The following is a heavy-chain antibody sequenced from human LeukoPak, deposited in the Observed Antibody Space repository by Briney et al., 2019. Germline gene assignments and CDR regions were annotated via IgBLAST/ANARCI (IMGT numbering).Heavy chain of an antibody. Sequence: GGSLRLSCAASGFTFSSYGMHWVRQAPGKGLEWVAFIRYDGSNKYYADSAKGRFTISRDNSKNTLYLQMNSLRAEDTAVYYCAKTNYDSSGYLDYWGQGTLVTVSS. J-gene: IGHJ4*02. D-gene: IGHD3-22*01. CDR2: IRYDGSNK. CDR1: GFTFSSYG. V-gene: IGHV3-30*02. CDR3: AKTNYDSSGYLDY.